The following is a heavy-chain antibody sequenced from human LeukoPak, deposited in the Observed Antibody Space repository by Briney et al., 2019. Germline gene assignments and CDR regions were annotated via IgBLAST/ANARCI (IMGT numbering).Heavy chain of an antibody. J-gene: IGHJ4*02. D-gene: IGHD2-2*01. Sequence: GGSLRLSCAASGFTFSSYSMNWVRQAPGKGLEWVSYISSSSSTIYYADSVKGRFTIPRDNAKNSLYLQMNSLRAEDTAVYYCAKEGTVVVVPAAVYFDYWGQGTLVTVSS. V-gene: IGHV3-48*04. CDR2: ISSSSSTI. CDR1: GFTFSSYS. CDR3: AKEGTVVVVPAAVYFDY.